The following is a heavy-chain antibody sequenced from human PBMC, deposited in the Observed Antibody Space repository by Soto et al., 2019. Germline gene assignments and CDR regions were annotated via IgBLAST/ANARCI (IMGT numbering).Heavy chain of an antibody. Sequence: QVQLVQSGAEVKKPGSSVKVSCKASGGTFSSYAISWVRQAPGQGLEWMGGIIPIFGTANYAQKFQGRVTITADKSTSTAYMELSSLRSEDTAVYYCARAIAARKPEYYYYYYGTDVWGQGTTVTVSS. J-gene: IGHJ6*02. CDR3: ARAIAARKPEYYYYYYGTDV. V-gene: IGHV1-69*06. CDR2: IIPIFGTA. D-gene: IGHD6-6*01. CDR1: GGTFSSYA.